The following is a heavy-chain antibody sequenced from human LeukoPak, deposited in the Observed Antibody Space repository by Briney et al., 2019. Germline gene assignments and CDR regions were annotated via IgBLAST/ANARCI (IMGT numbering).Heavy chain of an antibody. V-gene: IGHV4-61*08. CDR3: ARGTRINYFDD. CDR1: GGSVGSAGYY. Sequence: PSETLSLTCSVSGGSVGSAGYYWSWIRQPPGGGLEWIGYVYYKSSTNYNPSLKSRVTMSVDPSKNQFSLKLSSVTAADTAIYYCARGTRINYFDDWGQGTLVTVSS. CDR2: VYYKSST. D-gene: IGHD2/OR15-2a*01. J-gene: IGHJ4*02.